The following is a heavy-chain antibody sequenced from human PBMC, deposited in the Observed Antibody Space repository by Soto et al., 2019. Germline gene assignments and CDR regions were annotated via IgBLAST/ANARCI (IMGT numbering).Heavy chain of an antibody. D-gene: IGHD3-22*01. V-gene: IGHV3-23*01. CDR1: GITFSSSV. Sequence: AVSLRLSCAASGITFSSSVMNWVRQAPGKGLEWVSTIRRSGDTTYYADSVRGRFTISRDNSKNTLYLQMNSLRAEDTAVYYCASEAVYYDSSCSCPDDWGQG. CDR2: IRRSGDTT. J-gene: IGHJ4*02. CDR3: ASEAVYYDSSCSCPDD.